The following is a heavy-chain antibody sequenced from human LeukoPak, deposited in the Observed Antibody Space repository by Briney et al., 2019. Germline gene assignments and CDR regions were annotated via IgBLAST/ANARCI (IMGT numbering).Heavy chain of an antibody. D-gene: IGHD3-9*01. CDR2: IRYDGKNK. CDR1: GLTFSSYG. CDR3: AKGGKYDILTGYPRSRLLGDY. J-gene: IGHJ4*02. Sequence: PGGSLRLSCAASGLTFSSYGMHWVRQAPGKGLEWVAFIRYDGKNKYYADSVKGRFTISRDNSKNTLYLQMNSLRPEDTAVYYCAKGGKYDILTGYPRSRLLGDYWGREPWSPSPQ. V-gene: IGHV3-30*02.